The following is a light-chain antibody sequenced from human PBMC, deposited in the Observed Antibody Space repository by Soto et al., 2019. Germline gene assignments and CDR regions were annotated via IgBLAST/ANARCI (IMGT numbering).Light chain of an antibody. V-gene: IGLV1-47*01. CDR3: AAWDDSLSGPI. Sequence: QSVLTQPPSASGTPGQRVTISCSGSSSNIGSHFVYWYQQLPGTAPKLLIYRNNQRPSGVPDRFSGSKSGTSASLAISGLRSEYEADYYCAAWDDSLSGPIFGGGTKLTVL. CDR1: SSNIGSHF. J-gene: IGLJ2*01. CDR2: RNN.